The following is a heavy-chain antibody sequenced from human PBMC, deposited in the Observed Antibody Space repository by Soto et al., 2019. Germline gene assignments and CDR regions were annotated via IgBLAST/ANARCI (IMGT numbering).Heavy chain of an antibody. J-gene: IGHJ4*02. CDR3: ARLTGRINPRGIAAADNVGDFDY. CDR1: GGSISSSSYY. V-gene: IGHV4-39*01. Sequence: SETLSLTCTVSGGSISSSSYYWGWIRQPPGKGLEWIGSIYYSGSTYYNPSLKRRVTISVEPSKTQFSLKLSSVTAPDTAVYYCARLTGRINPRGIAAADNVGDFDYWGQGTLVTVSS. CDR2: IYYSGST. D-gene: IGHD6-13*01.